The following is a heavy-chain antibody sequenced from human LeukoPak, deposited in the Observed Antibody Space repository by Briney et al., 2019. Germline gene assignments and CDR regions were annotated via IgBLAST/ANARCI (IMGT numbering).Heavy chain of an antibody. Sequence: ASVKVSCKASGGTFSSYAISWVRQAPGQGLEWMGGIIPIFGTVNYAQKFQGRVTITADKSTSTAYMELSSLRSEDTVVYYCAGSSTSPDDWFDPWGQGTLVTVSS. V-gene: IGHV1-69*06. CDR3: AGSSTSPDDWFDP. J-gene: IGHJ5*02. D-gene: IGHD2-2*01. CDR2: IIPIFGTV. CDR1: GGTFSSYA.